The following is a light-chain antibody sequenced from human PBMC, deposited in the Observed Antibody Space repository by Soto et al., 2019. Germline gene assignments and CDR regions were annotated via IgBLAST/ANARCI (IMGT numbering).Light chain of an antibody. V-gene: IGKV1-5*03. CDR1: QSINKL. J-gene: IGKJ1*01. Sequence: DIHMTQSPSILSASVGDRVTVTCRASQSINKLLAWYQQKPGKAPQLLISKASSLESGVPSRFSGSGSGTEFTLTISSLQPDDFATYYCQQYESYWTFGQGTKVEIK. CDR3: QQYESYWT. CDR2: KAS.